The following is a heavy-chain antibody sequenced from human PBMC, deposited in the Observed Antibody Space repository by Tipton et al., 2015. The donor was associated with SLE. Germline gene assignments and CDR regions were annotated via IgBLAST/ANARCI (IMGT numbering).Heavy chain of an antibody. Sequence: RSLRLSCAASGFTFRAYGMHWVRQAPGKGLEWVAAISYDGSNKDYRDSVKGRFTISRDNSKNTLYLQITSLRGEDTAVYYCARGWKYWAVWGQGTLVTVSS. CDR1: GFTFRAYG. D-gene: IGHD2/OR15-2a*01. V-gene: IGHV3-30*03. CDR3: ARGWKYWAV. CDR2: ISYDGSNK. J-gene: IGHJ4*02.